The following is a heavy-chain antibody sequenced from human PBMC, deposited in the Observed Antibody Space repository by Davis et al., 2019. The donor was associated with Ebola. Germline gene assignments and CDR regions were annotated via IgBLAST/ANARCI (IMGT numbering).Heavy chain of an antibody. D-gene: IGHD6-6*01. CDR3: AKGGGTSSSDFRRT. CDR2: ISDSGGNT. Sequence: PGGSLRLSCAASGFTFSTYSMNWVRQAPGKGLEWVSGISDSGGNTHYADSVKGRFTISRDNSKNTLYLQMNSLRAEDTAVYYCAKGGGTSSSDFRRTWGQGTLVTVSS. V-gene: IGHV3-23*01. J-gene: IGHJ5*02. CDR1: GFTFSTYS.